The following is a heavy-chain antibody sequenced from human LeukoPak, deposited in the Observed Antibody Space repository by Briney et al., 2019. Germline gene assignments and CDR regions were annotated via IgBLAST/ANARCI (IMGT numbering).Heavy chain of an antibody. J-gene: IGHJ4*02. V-gene: IGHV3-11*01. Sequence: GGSLRLSCAASGFTFSDYYMSWIRQAPGKGLEWISYISGSGTTIYYADSVKGRFTISRDNAKNSLYLQMNSLRAEDTAVYYCARPGWVLVTATFLDYWGQGALVTVSS. CDR1: GFTFSDYY. CDR3: ARPGWVLVTATFLDY. CDR2: ISGSGTTI. D-gene: IGHD2-15*01.